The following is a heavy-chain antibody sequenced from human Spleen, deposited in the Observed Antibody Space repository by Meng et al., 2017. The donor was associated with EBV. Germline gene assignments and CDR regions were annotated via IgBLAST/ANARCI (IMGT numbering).Heavy chain of an antibody. J-gene: IGHJ4*02. Sequence: QVPLQQWCARLLKPSETPSLTCAVYGGSFSGSYWSWIRQPPGKGLEWIGEINHGGSTNYNPSLKSRVTISGDTSKNQFSLKLSSVTAADTAVYYCARSSRGRNSSWYDYWGPGTLVTVSS. CDR2: INHGGST. D-gene: IGHD6-13*01. CDR3: ARSSRGRNSSWYDY. CDR1: GGSFSGSY. V-gene: IGHV4-34*01.